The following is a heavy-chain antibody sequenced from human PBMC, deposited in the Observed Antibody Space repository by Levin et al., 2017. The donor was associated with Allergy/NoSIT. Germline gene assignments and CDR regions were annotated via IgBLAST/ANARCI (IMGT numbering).Heavy chain of an antibody. V-gene: IGHV3-53*01. J-gene: IGHJ4*02. CDR1: GFTVSSNY. Sequence: PGGSLRLSCAASGFTVSSNYMSWVRQAPGKGLEWVSVIYSGGSTYYADSVKGRFTISRDNSKNTLYLQMNSLRAEDTAVYYCARENNWNDVGGAGYFDYWGQGTLVTVSS. CDR2: IYSGGST. CDR3: ARENNWNDVGGAGYFDY. D-gene: IGHD1-1*01.